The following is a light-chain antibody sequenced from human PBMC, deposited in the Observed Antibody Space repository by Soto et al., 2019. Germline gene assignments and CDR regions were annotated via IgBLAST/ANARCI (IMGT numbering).Light chain of an antibody. J-gene: IGLJ3*02. CDR1: TGAGTSGFY. CDR3: LVFCGGAGV. CDR2: STS. Sequence: QAVVTQEPSLPVSPGGTVTITCASSTGAGTSGFYPNWFQQKPGQTPMPLIYSTSNEHSWTPARFSGSLLGGKAVLTLPGVQPEDEADYYCLVFCGGAGVFGGGTKLTVL. V-gene: IGLV7-43*01.